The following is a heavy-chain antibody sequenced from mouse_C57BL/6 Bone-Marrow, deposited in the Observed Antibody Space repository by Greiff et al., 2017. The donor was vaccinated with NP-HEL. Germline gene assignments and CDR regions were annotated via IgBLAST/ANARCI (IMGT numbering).Heavy chain of an antibody. J-gene: IGHJ1*03. V-gene: IGHV7-3*01. CDR3: ARILHYYGSSYWYFDV. CDR1: GFTFTDYY. Sequence: EVMLVESGGGLVQPGGSLSLSCAASGFTFTDYYMSWVRQPPGKALEWLGFIRNKANGYTTEYSASVKGRFTISRDNSQSILYLQMNALRAEDSATYYCARILHYYGSSYWYFDVWGTGTTVTVSS. D-gene: IGHD1-1*01. CDR2: IRNKANGYTT.